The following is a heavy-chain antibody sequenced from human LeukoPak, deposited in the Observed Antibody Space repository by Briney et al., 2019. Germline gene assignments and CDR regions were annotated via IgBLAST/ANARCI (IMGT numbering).Heavy chain of an antibody. CDR2: IYYSGST. V-gene: IGHV4-39*01. D-gene: IGHD3-16*01. J-gene: IGHJ6*03. CDR1: GGSISSSNYY. CDR3: AGGFVWSHMDV. Sequence: NPSETLSLTCTVSGGSISSSNYYWGWIRQPPGKGLEWIESIYYSGSTYYNPSLKSRVTISVDTSKNQFSLKLSSVTAADTAVYYCAGGFVWSHMDVWGKGTTVTVSS.